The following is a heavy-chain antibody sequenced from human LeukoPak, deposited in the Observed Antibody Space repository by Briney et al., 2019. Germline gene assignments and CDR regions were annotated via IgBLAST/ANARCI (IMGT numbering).Heavy chain of an antibody. Sequence: SETLSLTCTVSGGSISSGSYYWSWIRQPPGKGLEWIGYIYYSGSTNYNPSLKSRVTISVDTSKNQFSLKLSSVTAADTAVYYCARAGCSSTSCYHWYFDLWGRGTLVTVSS. V-gene: IGHV4-61*01. D-gene: IGHD2-2*01. CDR2: IYYSGST. CDR1: GGSISSGSYY. J-gene: IGHJ2*01. CDR3: ARAGCSSTSCYHWYFDL.